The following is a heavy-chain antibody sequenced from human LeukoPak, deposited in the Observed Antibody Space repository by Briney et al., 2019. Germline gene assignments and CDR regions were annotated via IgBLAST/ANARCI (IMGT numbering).Heavy chain of an antibody. J-gene: IGHJ4*02. CDR1: GGTFSSYA. CDR3: ARDEGSGSYSPDY. CDR2: IIPIFGTA. D-gene: IGHD3-10*01. Sequence: GASVKVSCKASGGTFSSYAISWVRQAPGQGLEWMGGIIPIFGTANYAQKFQGRVTITADKSTSTAYMELSSLRSEDTAVYYCARDEGSGSYSPDYWGQGTLVTVSS. V-gene: IGHV1-69*06.